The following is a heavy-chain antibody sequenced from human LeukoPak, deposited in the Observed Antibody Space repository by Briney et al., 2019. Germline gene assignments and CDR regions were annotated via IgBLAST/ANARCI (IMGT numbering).Heavy chain of an antibody. D-gene: IGHD6-13*01. J-gene: IGHJ4*02. CDR3: ARVRSSSWYFGYDY. V-gene: IGHV1-2*02. CDR1: GYTFTGYY. CDR2: INPNSGGT. Sequence: GASVKVSCKASGYTFTGYYMHWVRQAPGQGLEWMGWINPNSGGTNYAQKFQGRVTMTRDTSISTAYMELSRLRSDDTAVYYCARVRSSSWYFGYDYWGQGTLVTVSS.